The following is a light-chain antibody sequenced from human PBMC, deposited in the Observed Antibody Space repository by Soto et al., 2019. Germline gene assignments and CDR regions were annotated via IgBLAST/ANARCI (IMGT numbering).Light chain of an antibody. CDR2: DAS. CDR1: QSLGNTY. Sequence: EILLTQSPGTLSSSPGERATLSCRASQSLGNTYLAWYQRKPGQAPRLRIYDASSRATDIPDRFSGSGAGTDFTLTISRLEHEDSAVYYCQQYGTLITFGQGTGLE. CDR3: QQYGTLIT. V-gene: IGKV3-20*01. J-gene: IGKJ5*01.